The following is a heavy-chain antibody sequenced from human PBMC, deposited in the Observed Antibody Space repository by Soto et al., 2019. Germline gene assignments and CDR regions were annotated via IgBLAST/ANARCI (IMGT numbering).Heavy chain of an antibody. CDR3: ARDGTIAAAGSIYYYGMDV. V-gene: IGHV1-69*13. CDR1: GGTFSSYA. Sequence: SLKVSCKASGGTFSSYAISWVRQAPGQGLEWMGGIIPIFGTANYAQKFQGRVTITADESTSTAYMELSSLRSEDTAVYYCARDGTIAAAGSIYYYGMDVWGQGTTVTVSS. J-gene: IGHJ6*02. D-gene: IGHD6-13*01. CDR2: IIPIFGTA.